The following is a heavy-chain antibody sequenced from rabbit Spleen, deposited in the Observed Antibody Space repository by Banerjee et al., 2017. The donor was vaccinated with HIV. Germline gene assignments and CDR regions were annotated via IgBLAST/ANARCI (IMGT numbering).Heavy chain of an antibody. CDR1: GFSFSSSHW. J-gene: IGHJ3*01. V-gene: IGHV1S45*01. CDR3: ARVGGVGVYGYATL. D-gene: IGHD6-1*01. Sequence: QQQLVESGGGLVQPGGSLTLTCTASGFSFSSSHWICWVHQAPGKGLEWIACIYAGSSGSTWSANWAKGRFTGSKTSSTTVTLQMTSLTAADTATYFCARVGGVGVYGYATLWGQGTLVTVS. CDR2: IYAGSSGST.